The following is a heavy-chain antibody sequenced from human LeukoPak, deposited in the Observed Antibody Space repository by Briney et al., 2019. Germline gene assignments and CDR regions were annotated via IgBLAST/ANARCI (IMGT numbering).Heavy chain of an antibody. CDR1: GFTFSSYS. CDR3: ARDFTVTTSSY. D-gene: IGHD4-17*01. Sequence: GGSLRLSCAASGFTFSSYSMNWVRQAPRKGLEWVSYISSSSSTIYYADSVKGRFTVSRDNANNSLYLQMNSLRAEDMAVYYCARDFTVTTSSYWGEGTLVTVSS. V-gene: IGHV3-48*01. J-gene: IGHJ4*02. CDR2: ISSSSSTI.